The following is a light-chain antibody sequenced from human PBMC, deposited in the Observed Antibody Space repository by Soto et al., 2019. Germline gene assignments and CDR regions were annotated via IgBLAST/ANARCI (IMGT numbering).Light chain of an antibody. CDR2: DAS. CDR1: QSISISY. J-gene: IGKJ4*01. V-gene: IGKV3-11*01. CDR3: QQRSYWLT. Sequence: EIVLTQSPGTLSLSPWERATLSCRASQSISISYVAWYQQKPGQAPRLLISDASKRATGIPARFTGSGSGTDFTLTISSLEPEDSAVYYCQQRSYWLTFGGGTKVDIK.